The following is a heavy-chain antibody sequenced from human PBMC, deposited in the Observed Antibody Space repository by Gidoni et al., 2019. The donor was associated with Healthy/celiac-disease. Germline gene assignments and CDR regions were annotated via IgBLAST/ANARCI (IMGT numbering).Heavy chain of an antibody. J-gene: IGHJ4*02. CDR1: GFTFSSYA. Sequence: EVQLLESGGGLVQPGGSLRLSCAASGFTFSSYAMSWVRQAPGKGLEWVSVISGSGGSTYYADSVKGRFTISRDNSKNTLYLQMNSLRAEDTAVYYCAKAYSGYDHFDYWGQGTLVTVSS. CDR2: ISGSGGST. D-gene: IGHD5-12*01. V-gene: IGHV3-23*01. CDR3: AKAYSGYDHFDY.